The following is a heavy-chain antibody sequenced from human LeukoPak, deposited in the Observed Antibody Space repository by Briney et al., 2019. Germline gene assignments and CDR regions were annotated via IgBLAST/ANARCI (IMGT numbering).Heavy chain of an antibody. CDR2: ISGSGGST. J-gene: IGHJ4*02. CDR3: AKASGHYDILTGYSYYFDY. D-gene: IGHD3-9*01. V-gene: IGHV3-23*01. Sequence: GGSLRLSCAASGFTFSSYAMSWVRRAPGKGLEWVSAISGSGGSTYYADSVKGRFTISRDNSKNTLYLQMNSLRAEDTAVYYCAKASGHYDILTGYSYYFDYWGQGTLVTVSS. CDR1: GFTFSSYA.